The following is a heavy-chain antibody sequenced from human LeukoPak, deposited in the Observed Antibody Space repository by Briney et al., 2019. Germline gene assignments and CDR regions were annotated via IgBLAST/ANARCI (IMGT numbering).Heavy chain of an antibody. Sequence: ASVKVSCNTSGYTFTSYGISWVRQAPGQGLEWMGWISNGNTKYAQKVQDRVTMTTDTSTSTAYMELRSLKSDDTAVYYCAREDRVGTTLMYYFDSWGQGTLVTVSS. CDR3: AREDRVGTTLMYYFDS. D-gene: IGHD1-26*01. J-gene: IGHJ4*02. CDR1: GYTFTSYG. V-gene: IGHV1-18*01. CDR2: ISNGNT.